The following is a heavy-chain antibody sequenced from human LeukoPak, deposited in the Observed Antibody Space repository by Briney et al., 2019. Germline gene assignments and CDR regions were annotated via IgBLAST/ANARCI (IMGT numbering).Heavy chain of an antibody. CDR2: INHSGST. CDR1: GGSFSGYY. J-gene: IGHJ4*02. V-gene: IGHV4-34*01. CDR3: ARGNYDFWSGYSSIDY. D-gene: IGHD3-3*01. Sequence: SETLSLTCAVYGGSFSGYYWSWIRQPPGKGLEWIGEINHSGSTNYNPSHKSRVTISVDTSKNQFSLKLSSVTAADTAVYYCARGNYDFWSGYSSIDYWGQGTLVTVSS.